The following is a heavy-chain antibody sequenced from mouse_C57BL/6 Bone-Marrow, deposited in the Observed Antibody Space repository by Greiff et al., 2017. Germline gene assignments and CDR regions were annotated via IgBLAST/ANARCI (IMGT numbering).Heavy chain of an antibody. CDR3: ARFYDGYYPYYFDY. J-gene: IGHJ2*01. CDR2: IYPGSGST. Sequence: QVQLQQPGAELVKPGASVKMSCKASGYTFTSYWITWVKQRPGQGLEWIGDIYPGSGSTNYNEKFKSKDTLTVDTSSSTAYMQLSSLTSEDSAVYYCARFYDGYYPYYFDYWGQGTTLTVSS. CDR1: GYTFTSYW. D-gene: IGHD2-3*01. V-gene: IGHV1-55*01.